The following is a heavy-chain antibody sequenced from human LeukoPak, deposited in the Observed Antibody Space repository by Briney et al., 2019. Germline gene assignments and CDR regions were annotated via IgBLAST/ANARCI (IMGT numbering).Heavy chain of an antibody. D-gene: IGHD6-19*01. V-gene: IGHV1-8*01. CDR3: TRGSSGRRDN. CDR1: GYTFASCD. Sequence: ASVKVSCKASGYTFASCDINWVRQATGQGLEWMGWMNPNSGNTGYGQSFQGRITMTRDTSIGTAYMELSNLTSEDTAIYYCTRGSSGRRDNWGQGTLVTVSA. J-gene: IGHJ4*02. CDR2: MNPNSGNT.